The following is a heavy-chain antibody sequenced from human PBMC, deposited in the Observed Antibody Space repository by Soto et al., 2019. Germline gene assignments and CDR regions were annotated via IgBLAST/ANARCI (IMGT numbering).Heavy chain of an antibody. CDR3: ARGGIAVAGTAEGLAFDI. D-gene: IGHD6-19*01. Sequence: PGESLKISCKGSGYSFTSYWIGWVRQMPGKGLEWMGIIYPGDSDTRYSPSFQGQVTISADKSISTAYLQWSSLKASDTAMYYCARGGIAVAGTAEGLAFDIWGQGTMVTVSS. J-gene: IGHJ3*02. V-gene: IGHV5-51*01. CDR1: GYSFTSYW. CDR2: IYPGDSDT.